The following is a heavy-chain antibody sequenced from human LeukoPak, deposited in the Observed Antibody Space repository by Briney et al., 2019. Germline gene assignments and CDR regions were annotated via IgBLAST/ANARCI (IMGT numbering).Heavy chain of an antibody. CDR3: ARALLGHCSRTGCYRVFPT. J-gene: IGHJ5*02. V-gene: IGHV3-30*04. CDR1: GFTFNSYA. Sequence: GGSLRLSCAASGFTFNSYAMHWVRQAPGKGLEWVAVVSSDGKTQYYADSVKGRFTISRDDSKNTLYLQMNSLRAEDTALYYCARALLGHCSRTGCYRVFPTWGQGTLVTVS. CDR2: VSSDGKTQ. D-gene: IGHD2-2*02.